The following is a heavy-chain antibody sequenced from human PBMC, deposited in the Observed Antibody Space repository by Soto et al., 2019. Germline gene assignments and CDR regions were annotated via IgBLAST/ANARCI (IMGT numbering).Heavy chain of an antibody. CDR3: ARSEKGMATILDY. Sequence: SETLSLTCTVSGGSISGYFWNWIRQPPGKGLEWIGYIYSSGSTNYNPSLKSRVTISVDTSKNQFSLNLSSVTAADTAVYYCARSEKGMATILDYWGQGMLVTVSS. J-gene: IGHJ4*02. D-gene: IGHD5-12*01. CDR2: IYSSGST. CDR1: GGSISGYF. V-gene: IGHV4-59*01.